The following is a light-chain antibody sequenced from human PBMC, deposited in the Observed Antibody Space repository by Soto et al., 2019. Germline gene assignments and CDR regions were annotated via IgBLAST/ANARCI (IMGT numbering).Light chain of an antibody. J-gene: IGKJ1*01. CDR3: QQYYSTPPA. CDR1: QSVLFSSNNKNY. Sequence: DIVMTQSPDSLAVSLGERATINCKSSQSVLFSSNNKNYLAWYHQKPGQPPKLLIYWASTRESGVPDRFSGSGSGTDFTLTISSLQAEDVAVYYCQQYYSTPPAFCQGTKVEIK. CDR2: WAS. V-gene: IGKV4-1*01.